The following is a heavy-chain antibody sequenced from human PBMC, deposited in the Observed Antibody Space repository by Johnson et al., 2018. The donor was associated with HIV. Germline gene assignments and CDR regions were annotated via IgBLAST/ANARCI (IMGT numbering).Heavy chain of an antibody. CDR1: GFTFSSYG. D-gene: IGHD6-6*01. CDR2: IRNDGSTE. V-gene: IGHV3-30*02. CDR3: ARGSSGSFDL. Sequence: QVQLVESGGGVVQPGGSLRLSCAASGFTFSSYGLHWVRQAPGTGLQWVAFIRNDGSTEYYADSVKDRFTISSDSSQNAVYLQMSSLRAEDTALYYCARGSSGSFDLWGRGTMVTVSS. J-gene: IGHJ3*01.